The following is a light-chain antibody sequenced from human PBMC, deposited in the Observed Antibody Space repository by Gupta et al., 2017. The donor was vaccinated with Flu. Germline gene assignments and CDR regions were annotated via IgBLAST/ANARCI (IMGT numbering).Light chain of an antibody. J-gene: IGKJ2*02. CDR3: QEYKSFSGT. Sequence: GDRVTITCRASQSISNWLAWYQQKPGKAPSLLIYKASRLETGVPSKFSGSGSGTEFTLTISSLQPDDFATYYCQEYKSFSGTFGQGTKLEIK. CDR2: KAS. CDR1: QSISNW. V-gene: IGKV1-5*03.